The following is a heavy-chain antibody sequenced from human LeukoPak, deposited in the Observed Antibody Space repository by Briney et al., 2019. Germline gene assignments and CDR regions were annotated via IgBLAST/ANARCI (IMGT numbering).Heavy chain of an antibody. CDR3: AREGPRGNSQFDY. J-gene: IGHJ4*02. V-gene: IGHV3-33*08. D-gene: IGHD2/OR15-2a*01. Sequence: GGSLRLSCAASGFTFSDYYMIWIRQAPGKGLEWVALIWYDGSNKYYTDSVKGRLTISRDNSKNTLYLQMNSLRAEDTAIYYCAREGPRGNSQFDYWGQGTLVTVSS. CDR1: GFTFSDYY. CDR2: IWYDGSNK.